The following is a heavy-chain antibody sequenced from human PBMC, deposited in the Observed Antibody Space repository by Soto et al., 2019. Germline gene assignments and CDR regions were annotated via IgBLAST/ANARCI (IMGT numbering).Heavy chain of an antibody. V-gene: IGHV3-74*01. CDR3: ADSWLPTSY. D-gene: IGHD3-10*01. Sequence: SLRLSCASSGFSLSHCWMHWVRQAPGKGLVWVSRTSPDGRTTTYADSVKGRFTISRDNAKSTLYLQMNSLTVEDGAVYYCADSWLPTSYWGPGTLVTVSS. CDR1: GFSLSHCW. CDR2: TSPDGRTT. J-gene: IGHJ4*02.